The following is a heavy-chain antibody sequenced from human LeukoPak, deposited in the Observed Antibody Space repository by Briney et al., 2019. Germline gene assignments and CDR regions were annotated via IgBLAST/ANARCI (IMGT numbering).Heavy chain of an antibody. CDR3: ARVGVRGVIDGFDI. CDR1: GFAFSTYS. CDR2: MGSTTTIL. D-gene: IGHD3-10*01. J-gene: IGHJ3*02. V-gene: IGHV3-48*01. Sequence: GGPLRLSCAASGFAFSTYSMIWVRQAPGKGLEWISYMGSTTTILHYADSVRGRFTISRDNAKNSLYLQMNSLRAEDTAVYHCARVGVRGVIDGFDIWGQGTMVTVSS.